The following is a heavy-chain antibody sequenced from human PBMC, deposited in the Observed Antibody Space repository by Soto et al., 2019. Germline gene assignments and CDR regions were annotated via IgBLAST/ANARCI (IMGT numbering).Heavy chain of an antibody. CDR2: IIPIFGTA. Sequence: QVQLVQSGAEVKKPGSSVKVSCKASGGTFSSYAISWVRQAPGQGLEWMGGIIPIFGTANYAQKFQGRVTITAAESTSTAYMERSSLRSEDTAVYYCARTLIGIQLWFPYYFAYWVEGTLVTVS. CDR1: GGTFSSYA. D-gene: IGHD5-18*01. CDR3: ARTLIGIQLWFPYYFAY. V-gene: IGHV1-69*01. J-gene: IGHJ4*02.